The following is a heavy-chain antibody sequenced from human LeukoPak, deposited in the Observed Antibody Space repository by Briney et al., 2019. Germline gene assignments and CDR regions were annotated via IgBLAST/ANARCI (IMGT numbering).Heavy chain of an antibody. V-gene: IGHV4-39*01. Sequence: PSETLSLTCTVSGGSISSSSYYWGWIRQPPGKGLEWIGSIYYSGSTYYNPSLKSRVTISVDTSKNQFSLKLSSVTAADTAVYYCVGHSPPFDYMDVWGKGTTVTVSS. CDR1: GGSISSSSYY. CDR2: IYYSGST. CDR3: VGHSPPFDYMDV. J-gene: IGHJ6*03.